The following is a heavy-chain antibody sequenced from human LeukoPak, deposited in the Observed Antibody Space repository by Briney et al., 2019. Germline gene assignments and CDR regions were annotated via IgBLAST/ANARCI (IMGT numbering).Heavy chain of an antibody. CDR3: ARDQGGFWSGSAGF. J-gene: IGHJ4*02. CDR1: GYSFISTG. D-gene: IGHD3-3*01. V-gene: IGHV1-18*01. Sequence: GASVNVSCKASGYSFISTGINWLRQAPARGLEWMGWISPYNGNTNYAQQFQNRVTLTTDTSSRTSYMELRSLRSDDTATYYFARDQGGFWSGSAGFWGQGTLLTVSS. CDR2: ISPYNGNT.